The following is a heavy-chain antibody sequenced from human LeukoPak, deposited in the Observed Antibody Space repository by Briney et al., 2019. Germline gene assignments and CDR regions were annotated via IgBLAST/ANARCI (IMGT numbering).Heavy chain of an antibody. CDR1: GFTFSSYA. CDR2: ISGSGGST. CDR3: AKDSGRTAKSLFDP. J-gene: IGHJ5*02. D-gene: IGHD2-15*01. Sequence: GGSLRLSCAASGFTFSSYAVSWVRQAPGKGLEWVPAISGSGGSTYYADSVKGRFTISRDNSKNTLYLQMNSLRAEDTAVYYCAKDSGRTAKSLFDPWGQGTLVTVSS. V-gene: IGHV3-23*01.